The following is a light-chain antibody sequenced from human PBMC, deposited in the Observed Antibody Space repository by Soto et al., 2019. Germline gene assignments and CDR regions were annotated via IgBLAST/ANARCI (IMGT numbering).Light chain of an antibody. CDR2: EVS. CDR3: SSYAGSNNQV. J-gene: IGLJ1*01. V-gene: IGLV2-8*01. Sequence: QSALTQPPSASGSPGQSVTISCTGTSSDVGGYNYVSWYQHHPGRAPKLMIYEVSKRPAGVPDRFSGYKSSNTASPTVSGLQTEDEADYYCSSYAGSNNQVFGTGTKLTVL. CDR1: SSDVGGYNY.